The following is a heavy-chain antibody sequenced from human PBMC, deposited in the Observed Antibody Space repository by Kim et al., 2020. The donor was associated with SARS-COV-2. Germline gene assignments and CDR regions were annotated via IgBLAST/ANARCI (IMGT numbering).Heavy chain of an antibody. Sequence: FTISRDNSKNTLYLQMNSLRAEDTAVYYCAKGSESENYYDSSGYFDAFDIWGQGTMVTVSS. J-gene: IGHJ3*02. CDR3: AKGSESENYYDSSGYFDAFDI. V-gene: IGHV3-30*02. D-gene: IGHD3-22*01.